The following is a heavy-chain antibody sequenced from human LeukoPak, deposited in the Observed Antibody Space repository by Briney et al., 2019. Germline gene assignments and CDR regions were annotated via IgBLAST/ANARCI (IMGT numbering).Heavy chain of an antibody. V-gene: IGHV4-59*01. D-gene: IGHD3-3*01. J-gene: IGHJ5*02. CDR3: ARGTIFGVATNWFDP. CDR2: IYYSGTT. CDR1: GGSMSSYY. Sequence: SETLSLTCTVSGGSMSSYYWSWIRQPPGKGLEWIGCIYYSGTTNYNPSLKSRLTISVDTSQNQFSLRLSSVTAADTAVYYCARGTIFGVATNWFDPWGQGTLVTVSS.